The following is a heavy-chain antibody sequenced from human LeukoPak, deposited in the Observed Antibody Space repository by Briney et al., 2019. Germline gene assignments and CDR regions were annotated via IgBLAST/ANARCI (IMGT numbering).Heavy chain of an antibody. CDR3: ARGVYDSSGYYGFDP. J-gene: IGHJ5*02. V-gene: IGHV4-34*09. CDR2: INHSGST. D-gene: IGHD3-22*01. CDR1: GGSFSGYY. Sequence: SETLSLTCAVYGGSFSGYYWSWIRQPPGKGLEWIGEINHSGSTNYNPSLKSRVTISVDTSKNQFSLKLSSVTAADTAVYYCARGVYDSSGYYGFDPWGQGTLVTVSS.